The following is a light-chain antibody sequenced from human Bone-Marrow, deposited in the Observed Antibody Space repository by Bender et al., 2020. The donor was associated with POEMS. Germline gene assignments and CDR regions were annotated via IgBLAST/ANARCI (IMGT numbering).Light chain of an antibody. J-gene: IGLJ1*01. CDR3: CSYAGSSYV. V-gene: IGLV2-8*01. CDR2: AGT. Sequence: QSALTQPPSASGSPGQSVTISCTGTSSDIGNYDYVSWYQHHPGKAPKLLIYAGTGRPSGLSHRFSGSRSGNTASLTISGLQAEDEADYYCCSYAGSSYVFGTGTTVTVL. CDR1: SSDIGNYDY.